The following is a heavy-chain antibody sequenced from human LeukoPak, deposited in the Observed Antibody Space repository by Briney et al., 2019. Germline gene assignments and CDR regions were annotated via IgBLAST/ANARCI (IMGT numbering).Heavy chain of an antibody. D-gene: IGHD5-12*01. CDR1: GFTFSSYG. J-gene: IGHJ4*02. Sequence: GGSLRLSCAASGFTFSSYGMHWVRQAPGKGLEWVAFIRYDGSNKYYADSVKGRFTIFRDNSKNTLYLQMNSLRAEDTAVYYCARGPSGYHNTGGQGTLVTVSS. CDR3: ARGPSGYHNT. CDR2: IRYDGSNK. V-gene: IGHV3-30*02.